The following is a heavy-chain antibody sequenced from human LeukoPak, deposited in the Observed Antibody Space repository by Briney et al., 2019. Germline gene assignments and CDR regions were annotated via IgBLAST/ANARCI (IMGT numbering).Heavy chain of an antibody. V-gene: IGHV5-51*01. CDR2: IFPRDSDT. Sequence: GESLKISCKGSGFNFTIYWIGWVRRMPGKGLEWMGIIFPRDSDTRYSPSFQGQVTISADKSMSTAYLQWSSLKASDTAMYYCARQSVVATDYWGQGTLVTVSS. CDR3: ARQSVVATDY. D-gene: IGHD2-15*01. J-gene: IGHJ4*02. CDR1: GFNFTIYW.